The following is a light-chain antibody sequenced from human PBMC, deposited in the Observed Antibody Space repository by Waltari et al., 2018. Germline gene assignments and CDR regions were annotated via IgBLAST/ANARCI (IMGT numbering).Light chain of an antibody. V-gene: IGLV2-14*01. CDR2: DVS. J-gene: IGLJ1*01. Sequence: QSALTQPASVSGSPGQSITISCTGSMNDIGFFHYVSWYQHHQVQAPKLLIYDVSNRPSGVSSRFSGAKSGSTASLAISALQTEDEADYYCCSYTGTDTYVFVTGTKVTVL. CDR1: MNDIGFFHY. CDR3: CSYTGTDTYV.